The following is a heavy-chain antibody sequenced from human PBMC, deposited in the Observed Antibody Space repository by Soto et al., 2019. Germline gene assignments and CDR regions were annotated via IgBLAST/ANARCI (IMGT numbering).Heavy chain of an antibody. CDR3: ARYRGYYYGMDV. D-gene: IGHD1-26*01. J-gene: IGHJ6*02. Sequence: GSLRVACSASGFTFSSYSMNWVRQAPGKGLEWVSSISSSSSHIYYADSVKGRFTVSRDNAKKSLYLQMNSLRAEDTDVYYCARYRGYYYGMDVWGQGTTVNVSS. CDR2: ISSSSSHI. V-gene: IGHV3-21*01. CDR1: GFTFSSYS.